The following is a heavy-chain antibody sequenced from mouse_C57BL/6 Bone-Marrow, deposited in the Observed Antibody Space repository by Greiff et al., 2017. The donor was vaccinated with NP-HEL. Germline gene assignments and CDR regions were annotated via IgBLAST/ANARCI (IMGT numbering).Heavy chain of an antibody. CDR2: ISSGSSTI. D-gene: IGHD1-1*01. CDR3: EKNYYGSSYDLDF. J-gene: IGHJ2*01. V-gene: IGHV5-17*01. CDR1: GFTFSDYG. Sequence: EVKVVESGGGLVKPGGSLKLSCAASGFTFSDYGMHWVRQAPEKGLEWVAYISSGSSTIYYADTVKGRFTISRDNAKNTLFLQMTILRSEDAAMYYCEKNYYGSSYDLDFWGRGTTLTVSS.